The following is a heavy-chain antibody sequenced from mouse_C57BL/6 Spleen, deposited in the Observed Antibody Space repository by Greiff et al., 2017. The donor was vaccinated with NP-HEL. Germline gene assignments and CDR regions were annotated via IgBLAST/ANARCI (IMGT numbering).Heavy chain of an antibody. CDR1: GFTFSDYG. V-gene: IGHV5-17*01. CDR3: ARNKYYAMDY. J-gene: IGHJ4*01. CDR2: ISGGSSTI. Sequence: EVQLVESGGGLVKPGGSLKLSCAASGFTFSDYGMHWVRQAPEKGLEWVAYISGGSSTIYYADTVKGRFTISRDNAKNTLFLQMTSLRSEDTAMYYCARNKYYAMDYWGQGTSVTVSS.